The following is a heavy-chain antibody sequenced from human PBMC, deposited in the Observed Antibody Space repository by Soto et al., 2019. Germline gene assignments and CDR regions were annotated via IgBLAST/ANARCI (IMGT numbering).Heavy chain of an antibody. J-gene: IGHJ5*02. CDR3: ARGQYYDFWSGSLAFDP. Sequence: EVQLVESGGGLVQPGGSLRLSCAASGFTVSSNYMSWVRQAPGKGLEWVSVIYSGGSTYYADSVKGRFTISRDNSKNTLYLQVNSLRAEDTAVYYCARGQYYDFWSGSLAFDPWGQGTLVTVSS. CDR2: IYSGGST. D-gene: IGHD3-3*01. CDR1: GFTVSSNY. V-gene: IGHV3-66*01.